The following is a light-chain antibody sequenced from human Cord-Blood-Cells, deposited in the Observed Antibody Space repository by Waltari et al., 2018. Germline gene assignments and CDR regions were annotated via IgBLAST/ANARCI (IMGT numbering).Light chain of an antibody. CDR2: DVS. V-gene: IGLV2-14*01. J-gene: IGLJ2*01. CDR1: SSDVGGYNY. Sequence: QSALTQPASVSGSPGQSLTISCPGTSSDVGGYNYVSWYQQHPGKAPKLMIYDVSKRPSGVSNRFSGSKSGNTASLTISGLQAEDEADYYCSPYTSSSTVVFGGGTKLTVL. CDR3: SPYTSSSTVV.